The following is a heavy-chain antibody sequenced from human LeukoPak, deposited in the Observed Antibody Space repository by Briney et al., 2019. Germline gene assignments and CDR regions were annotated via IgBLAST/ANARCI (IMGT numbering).Heavy chain of an antibody. D-gene: IGHD3-22*01. CDR2: ISSSGSTI. V-gene: IGHV3-11*04. J-gene: IGHJ4*02. CDR1: GFIFSDYY. Sequence: GGSLRLSCAASGFIFSDYYMSWIRQAPGKGLEWVSYISSSGSTISYADSVKGRFTISRDNAKNSLYLQMNSLRAEDTAVYYCARGDMYYYDSSGGDYWGQGTLVTVSS. CDR3: ARGDMYYYDSSGGDY.